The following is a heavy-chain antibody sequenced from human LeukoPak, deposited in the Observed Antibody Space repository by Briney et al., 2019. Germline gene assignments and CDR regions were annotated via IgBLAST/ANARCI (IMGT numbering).Heavy chain of an antibody. J-gene: IGHJ4*02. CDR1: GYTLTELS. CDR2: FDPEDGET. D-gene: IGHD5-18*01. Sequence: ASVKVSCKVSGYTLTELSMHWVRQAPGKGLEGMGGFDPEDGETIYAQKFQGRVTMTEDTSTDTAYMELSSLRSEDTAVYYCATDSSHTAMAERPYWGQGTLVTVSS. CDR3: ATDSSHTAMAERPY. V-gene: IGHV1-24*01.